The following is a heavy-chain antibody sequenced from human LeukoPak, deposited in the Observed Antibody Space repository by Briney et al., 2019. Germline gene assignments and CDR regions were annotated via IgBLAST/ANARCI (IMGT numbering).Heavy chain of an antibody. V-gene: IGHV4-39*01. CDR3: ARYKNRPVTTLFDY. Sequence: SETLSLTCTVSGVSISSSNYYWGWIRQPPGKGLEWIGSIYYSGSTYYNPSLKSRVTMSVDTSKKQLSLKLSSVIAADTAVYYCARYKNRPVTTLFDYWGQGTLVTVSS. D-gene: IGHD2/OR15-2a*01. J-gene: IGHJ4*02. CDR2: IYYSGST. CDR1: GVSISSSNYY.